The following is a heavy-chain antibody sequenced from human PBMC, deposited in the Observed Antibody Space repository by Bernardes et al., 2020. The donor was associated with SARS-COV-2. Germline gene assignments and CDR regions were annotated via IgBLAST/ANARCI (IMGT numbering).Heavy chain of an antibody. V-gene: IGHV3-7*01. CDR3: RIGHYADL. CDR2: IKKDGTVR. D-gene: IGHD4-17*01. J-gene: IGHJ5*02. Sequence: GGSLRLCCAVYEMSISNFWMSWVRQVPGKGLEWVAKIKKDGTVRDYVDTVKGRFSISRDNTRNQVYLQMNALRVEDTGTYYCRIGHYADLWGQGTLITVTS. CDR1: EMSISNFW.